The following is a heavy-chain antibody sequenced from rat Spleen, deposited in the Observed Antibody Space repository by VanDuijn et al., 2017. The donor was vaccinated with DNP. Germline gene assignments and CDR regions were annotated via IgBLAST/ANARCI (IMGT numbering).Heavy chain of an antibody. Sequence: QVQLKESGPGLVQPSQTLSLTCTVSGFSLTNYGVSRVRQPSGRGPEWMGRMWYDGDTAYNSALKSRLSINRDTSKSQVFLKMNSVQIEDTAMYFCVRFNWASFDYWGQGTLVTVSS. D-gene: IGHD4-6*01. CDR2: MWYDGDT. V-gene: IGHV2-16*01. CDR1: GFSLTNYG. J-gene: IGHJ3*01. CDR3: VRFNWASFDY.